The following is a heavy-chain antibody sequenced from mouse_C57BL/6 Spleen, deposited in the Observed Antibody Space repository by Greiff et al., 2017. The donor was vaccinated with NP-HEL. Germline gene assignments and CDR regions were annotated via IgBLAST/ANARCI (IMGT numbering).Heavy chain of an antibody. J-gene: IGHJ3*01. CDR1: GYTFTSYW. CDR2: IHPNSGST. CDR3: AREAYDGYYVAY. V-gene: IGHV1-64*01. D-gene: IGHD2-3*01. Sequence: QVHVKQSGAELVKPGASVKLSCKASGYTFTSYWMHWVKQRPGQGLEWIGMIHPNSGSTNYNEKFKSKATLTVDKSSSTAYMQLSSLTSEDSAVYYCAREAYDGYYVAYWGQGSLVTVSA.